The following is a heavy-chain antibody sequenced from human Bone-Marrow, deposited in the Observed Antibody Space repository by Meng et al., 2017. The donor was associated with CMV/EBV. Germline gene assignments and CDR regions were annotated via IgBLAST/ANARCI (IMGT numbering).Heavy chain of an antibody. CDR2: INPNSGGT. CDR3: ASYCSSTSCYVWFDP. V-gene: IGHV1-2*02. Sequence: ASVKVSCKASGYTFTGYYIHWVRQAPGQGLEWMGWINPNSGGTNYAQKFQGRVTMTRDTSISTAYMELSRLRSDATAVYYCASYCSSTSCYVWFDPWGQGTLVTVSS. CDR1: GYTFTGYY. D-gene: IGHD2-2*01. J-gene: IGHJ5*02.